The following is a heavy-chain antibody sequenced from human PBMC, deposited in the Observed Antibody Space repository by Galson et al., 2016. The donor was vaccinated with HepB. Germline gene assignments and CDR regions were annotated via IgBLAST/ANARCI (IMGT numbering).Heavy chain of an antibody. J-gene: IGHJ4*02. V-gene: IGHV3-23*01. CDR3: AKESGLWNVKTDFDY. CDR1: GFTFSNYA. Sequence: SLRLSCAASGFTFSNYAMRWFRQAPGKGLEWVSGISGTDGRTLYADSVKGRFTISRDNSKNTLYLQMNSLRADDTAVYYCAKESGLWNVKTDFDYWGQGTVVTV. CDR2: ISGTDGRT. D-gene: IGHD1-1*01.